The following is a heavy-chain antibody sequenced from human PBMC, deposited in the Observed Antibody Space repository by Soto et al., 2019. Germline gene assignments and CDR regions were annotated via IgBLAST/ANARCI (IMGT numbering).Heavy chain of an antibody. D-gene: IGHD3-10*01. J-gene: IGHJ3*02. Sequence: PGGSLRLSCAASGFTFCSYAMHWVRQAPGKGLEWVAVISYDGSNKYYADSVKGRFTISRDNSKNTLYLQMNSLRAEDTAVYYCASLWFGEAHDAFDIWGQGTMVTVSS. CDR3: ASLWFGEAHDAFDI. CDR2: ISYDGSNK. CDR1: GFTFCSYA. V-gene: IGHV3-30-3*01.